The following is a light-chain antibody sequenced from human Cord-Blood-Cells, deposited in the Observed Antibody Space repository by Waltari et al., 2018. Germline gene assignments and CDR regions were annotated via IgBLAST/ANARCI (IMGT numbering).Light chain of an antibody. V-gene: IGKV1-39*01. CDR1: QSISSY. CDR3: QQSYSTPIFT. Sequence: DIQMTQSPSSLSASVGARVTTTCRASQSISSYLNWYQQKPGKAPKLLIYAASSLQSGVPSRFSGSGSGTDFTLTISSLQPEDFATYYCQQSYSTPIFTFGPGTKVDIK. J-gene: IGKJ3*01. CDR2: AAS.